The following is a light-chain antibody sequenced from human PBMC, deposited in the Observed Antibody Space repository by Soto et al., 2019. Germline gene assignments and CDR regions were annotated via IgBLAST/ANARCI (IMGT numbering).Light chain of an antibody. CDR3: LSYDSYSYT. Sequence: DIQMTQSPSTLSASVGDRVTITCRASQNIDISLAWYQQKPGKAPNLLIYKASILESGVSSRFSGGGSGTEFTLTISSLQPDDLATYFCLSYDSYSYTFGQGTNLQIK. J-gene: IGKJ2*01. CDR1: QNIDIS. CDR2: KAS. V-gene: IGKV1-5*03.